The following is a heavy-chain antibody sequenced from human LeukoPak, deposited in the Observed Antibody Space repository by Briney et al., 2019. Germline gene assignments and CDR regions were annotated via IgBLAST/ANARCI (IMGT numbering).Heavy chain of an antibody. CDR1: GFTFSDYY. CDR2: ISSCGSTI. D-gene: IGHD2-8*02. CDR3: ARFTENDAFDI. V-gene: IGHV3-11*01. J-gene: IGHJ3*02. Sequence: GGSLRLSCAASGFTFSDYYMSWIRQAPGKGLEWASYISSCGSTIYYADSVKGRFTISRDNAKNSLYLQMNSLRAEDTAVYYCARFTENDAFDIWGQGTMVTVSS.